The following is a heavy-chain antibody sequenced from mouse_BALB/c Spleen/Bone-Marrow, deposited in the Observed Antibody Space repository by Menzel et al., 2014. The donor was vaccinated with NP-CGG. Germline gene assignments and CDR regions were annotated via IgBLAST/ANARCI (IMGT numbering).Heavy chain of an antibody. CDR2: TDPANVNT. CDR1: GFNIKDTY. CDR3: ASYVYGYYFDY. D-gene: IGHD1-1*01. Sequence: LVESGAELMKPGASVKLSCTASGFNIKDTYMHWVKQRPEQGLEWIGRTDPANVNTKYDPKFQGKATITADTSSNTAYLQLSSLTSEDTAVYYCASYVYGYYFDYWGQGTTLTVSS. V-gene: IGHV14-3*02. J-gene: IGHJ2*01.